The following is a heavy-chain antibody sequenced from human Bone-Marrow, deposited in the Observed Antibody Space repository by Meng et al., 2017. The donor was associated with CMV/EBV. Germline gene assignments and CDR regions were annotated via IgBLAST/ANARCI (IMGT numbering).Heavy chain of an antibody. J-gene: IGHJ4*02. CDR2: IYSGGST. CDR1: GFTVSSNY. Sequence: GGSLRLSCAASGFTVSSNYMSWVRQAPGKGLEWVSVIYSGGSTYYADSVKGRFTISRDNSKNTLYLQMNSLRAEDTAVYYCARGRGDADIFPTYYFDYWGQGTLVTVS. CDR3: ARGRGDADIFPTYYFDY. D-gene: IGHD2-21*01. V-gene: IGHV3-53*01.